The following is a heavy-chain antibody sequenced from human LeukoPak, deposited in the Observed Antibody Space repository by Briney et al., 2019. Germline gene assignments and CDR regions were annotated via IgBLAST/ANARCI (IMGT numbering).Heavy chain of an antibody. J-gene: IGHJ4*02. CDR3: AQSGIAAARDY. D-gene: IGHD6-13*01. Sequence: SVKVSCKASGGTFSSYAISWVRQAPGQGLEWMGRIIPIFGTANYAQKFRGRVTITADKSTSTAYKELSSLRSEDTAVYYCAQSGIAAARDYWGQGTLVTVSS. CDR2: IIPIFGTA. V-gene: IGHV1-69*06. CDR1: GGTFSSYA.